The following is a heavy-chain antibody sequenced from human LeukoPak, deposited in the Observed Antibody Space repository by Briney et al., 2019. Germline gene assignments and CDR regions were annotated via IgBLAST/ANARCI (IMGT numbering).Heavy chain of an antibody. CDR2: IVVGSGNT. D-gene: IGHD3-22*01. CDR3: AAYGGYYSGNY. V-gene: IGHV1-58*01. J-gene: IGHJ4*02. CDR1: GFTFTSSA. Sequence: GASVKVSCKASGFTFTSSAVRWVRQARGQRLEWIGWIVVGSGNTNYAQKFQERVTITRDMSTSTAYMELSSLRSEDTAVYYCAAYGGYYSGNYWGQGTLVTVSS.